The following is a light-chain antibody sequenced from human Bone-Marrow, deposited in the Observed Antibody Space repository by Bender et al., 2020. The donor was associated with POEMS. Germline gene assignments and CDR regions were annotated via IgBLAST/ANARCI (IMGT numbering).Light chain of an antibody. CDR3: GSYVNNNNWI. CDR2: QVT. CDR1: SSDVGGYSY. V-gene: IGLV2-8*01. Sequence: QSALTQPASVSGSPGQSITISCTGTSSDVGGYSYVSWYQQHPGKAPKLILYQVTKRPSGVPDRFSGSKSANTASLTVSGLQAEDEADYYCGSYVNNNNWIFGGGTKLTVL. J-gene: IGLJ2*01.